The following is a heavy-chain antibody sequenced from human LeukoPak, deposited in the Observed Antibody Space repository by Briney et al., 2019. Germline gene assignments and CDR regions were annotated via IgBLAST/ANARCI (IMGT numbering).Heavy chain of an antibody. CDR2: ISDSGGST. J-gene: IGHJ4*02. CDR1: GFTFSSYA. CDR3: ARKRSSGYYYPFDY. D-gene: IGHD3-22*01. Sequence: PGGSLRLSCAASGFTFSSYAMSWVRQAPGKGLEWVSAISDSGGSTHYADSVKGRFTISRDNSKNTLYVQMNSLRAEDTAVYYCARKRSSGYYYPFDYWGQGTLVTVSS. V-gene: IGHV3-23*01.